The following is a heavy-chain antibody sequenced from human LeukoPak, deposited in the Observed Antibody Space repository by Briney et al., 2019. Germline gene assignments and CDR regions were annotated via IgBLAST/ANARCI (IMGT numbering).Heavy chain of an antibody. Sequence: SETLSLTCTVSGGSISSYYWTWIRQPPGKGLEWIGYIYYSGSTNYNPSLKSRVTISVDTSKNQFSLKLSSVTAADTAVYYCARAYYQGDAFDIWGQGTMVTVSS. CDR3: ARAYYQGDAFDI. CDR2: IYYSGST. J-gene: IGHJ3*02. V-gene: IGHV4-59*01. CDR1: GGSISSYY. D-gene: IGHD1-26*01.